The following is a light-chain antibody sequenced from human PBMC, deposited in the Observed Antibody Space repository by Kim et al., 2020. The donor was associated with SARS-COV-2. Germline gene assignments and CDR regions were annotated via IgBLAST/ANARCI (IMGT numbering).Light chain of an antibody. Sequence: SYELTQPPSVSVSPGQTASITCFGDKLGDNYVSWYQQRPGQSPVVVIYHDTNRPSGIPERFSGSNSGNTATLTISGAQAMDEADYYCQAWDSSTAVFGGGTQLTVL. CDR1: KLGDNY. J-gene: IGLJ3*02. CDR3: QAWDSSTAV. V-gene: IGLV3-1*01. CDR2: HDT.